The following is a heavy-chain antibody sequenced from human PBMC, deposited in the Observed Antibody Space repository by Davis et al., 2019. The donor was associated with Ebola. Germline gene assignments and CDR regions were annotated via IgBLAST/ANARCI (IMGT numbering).Heavy chain of an antibody. V-gene: IGHV3-7*01. D-gene: IGHD6-13*01. CDR1: GFSFSSYW. CDR2: IKQDGSEK. Sequence: GESLKISCAASGFSFSSYWMSWVRQAPGKGLEWVANIKQDGSEKYYVDSVEGRFTISRDNAKNSLCLQMNSLRAEDTAVYYCARGPSTGNSFSYWGQGTLVTVSS. J-gene: IGHJ4*02. CDR3: ARGPSTGNSFSY.